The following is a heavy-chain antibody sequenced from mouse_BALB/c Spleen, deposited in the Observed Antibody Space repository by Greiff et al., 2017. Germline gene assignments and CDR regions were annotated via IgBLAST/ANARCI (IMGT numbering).Heavy chain of an antibody. CDR3: ARYYDYTWFAY. V-gene: IGHV3-2*02. CDR1: GYSITSDYA. Sequence: EVQRVESGPGLVKPSQSLSLTCTVTGYSITSDYAWNWIRQFPGNKLEWMGYISYSGSTSYNPSLKSRISITRDTSKNQFFLQLNSVTTEDTATYYCARYYDYTWFAYWGQGTLVTVSA. J-gene: IGHJ3*01. D-gene: IGHD2-4*01. CDR2: ISYSGST.